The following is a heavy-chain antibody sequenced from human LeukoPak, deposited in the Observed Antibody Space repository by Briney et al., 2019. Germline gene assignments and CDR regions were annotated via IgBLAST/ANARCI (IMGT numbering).Heavy chain of an antibody. CDR2: IYYSGST. CDR3: AREGYDFWSGSHGAFDI. J-gene: IGHJ3*02. V-gene: IGHV4-59*01. D-gene: IGHD3-3*01. CDR1: GGSISSYY. Sequence: PSETLSLTCTVSGGSISSYYWSWIRQPPGKGLEWIGYIYYSGSTNYNPSLKSRVTISVDTSKNQFSLKLSSVTAADTAVYYCAREGYDFWSGSHGAFDIWGQGTMVTVSS.